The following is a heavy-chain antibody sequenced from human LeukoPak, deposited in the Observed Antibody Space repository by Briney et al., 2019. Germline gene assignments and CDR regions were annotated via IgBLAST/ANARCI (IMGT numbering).Heavy chain of an antibody. Sequence: GESLQISCTSSPYSFTSHWIGWVRQKPGKGLEWVGLVYAGDSDTIYSPSFQGQVTMSADKSTSTVYLQWSGLKASDSATYFCARQNRGGSHTTGYYFDYWGLGTLVTVSS. D-gene: IGHD1-26*01. J-gene: IGHJ4*02. CDR2: VYAGDSDT. CDR3: ARQNRGGSHTTGYYFDY. V-gene: IGHV5-51*01. CDR1: PYSFTSHW.